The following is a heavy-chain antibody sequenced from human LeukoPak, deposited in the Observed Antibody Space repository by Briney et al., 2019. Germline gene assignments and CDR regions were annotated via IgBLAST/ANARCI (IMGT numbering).Heavy chain of an antibody. CDR2: IYNRGST. Sequence: MPSETLSLTCTVSGGSVSSNGYFWNWIRQPPGKGLEWIGYIYNRGSTNYNPSLKSRVTISVDTSNNQFSLKLTSVTAADTAVYYCARSRAFNSGAFDPWGQGSLVTVPS. CDR3: ARSRAFNSGAFDP. D-gene: IGHD1-26*01. CDR1: GGSVSSNGYF. V-gene: IGHV4-61*08. J-gene: IGHJ5*02.